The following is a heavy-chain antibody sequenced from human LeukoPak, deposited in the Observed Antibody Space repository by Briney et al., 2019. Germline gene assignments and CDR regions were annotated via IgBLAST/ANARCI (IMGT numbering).Heavy chain of an antibody. J-gene: IGHJ4*02. CDR2: IYYSGST. D-gene: IGHD4-17*01. Sequence: PSETLSLTCTVSGGSISTYYWNWIRQPPGKGLECIGYIYYSGSTNYNPSLKSRVTISLDTSKNQFSLKLTPVTAADTAVYYCARGYSGDYGLYYFDYWGQGTLVTVSS. V-gene: IGHV4-59*01. CDR1: GGSISTYY. CDR3: ARGYSGDYGLYYFDY.